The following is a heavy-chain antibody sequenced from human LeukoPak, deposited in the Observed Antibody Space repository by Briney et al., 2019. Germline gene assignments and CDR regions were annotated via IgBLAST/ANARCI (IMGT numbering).Heavy chain of an antibody. D-gene: IGHD3-10*01. CDR1: GFTFSDYY. CDR2: ISSSSSYT. Sequence: GGSLRLSCAASGFTFSDYYMSWIRQAPGKGLEWVSYISSSSSYTNYADSVKGRFTISRDNAKNSLYLQMNSLRAEDTAVYYCATPVIRGFGELLGEFDYWGQGTLVTVSS. CDR3: ATPVIRGFGELLGEFDY. V-gene: IGHV3-11*03. J-gene: IGHJ4*02.